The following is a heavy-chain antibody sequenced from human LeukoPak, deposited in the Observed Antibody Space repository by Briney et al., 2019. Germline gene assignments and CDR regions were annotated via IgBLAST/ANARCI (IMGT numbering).Heavy chain of an antibody. CDR3: ARGETSSYDY. CDR1: AFTFSNFA. Sequence: PGGSLRLSCVASAFTFSNFAMSWVRQAPGKGLEWVSGISGSGGNTYYADSVKGRFTISRDNSRNTVYLQMNSLRAEDTAVYYCARGETSSYDYWGQGTLVTVSS. V-gene: IGHV3-23*01. CDR2: ISGSGGNT. D-gene: IGHD2-2*01. J-gene: IGHJ4*02.